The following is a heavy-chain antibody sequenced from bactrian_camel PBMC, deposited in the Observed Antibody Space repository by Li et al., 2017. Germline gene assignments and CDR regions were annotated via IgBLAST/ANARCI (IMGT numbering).Heavy chain of an antibody. Sequence: DVQLVESGGGSVQAGESLRLSCAASGFTSSTMCVAWFRQAPGKEREGVAATYIGGQGTYYRDSVKDRFTISLDASANTVHLQMNSLKPEDSAMYFCAADDSFSPRLAPTLRVSSAPGCGDFASWGQGTQVTVS. J-gene: IGHJ4*01. V-gene: IGHV3S40*01. CDR2: TYIGGQGT. CDR1: GFTSSTMC. CDR3: AADDSFSPRLAPTLRVSSAPGCGDFAS. D-gene: IGHD4*01.